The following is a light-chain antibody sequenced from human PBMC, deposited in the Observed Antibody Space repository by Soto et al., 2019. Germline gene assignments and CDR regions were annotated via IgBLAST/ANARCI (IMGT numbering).Light chain of an antibody. CDR3: LLRYSWLWT. CDR2: DAS. V-gene: IGKV3-11*01. Sequence: EIVLTQSPAILSVSPGERATLSCRASQSDSSYLAWYQQKPGQAPRLLIYDASHRATGIPARFSGSGSGTDVTLTISSLEPEDFAVYYCLLRYSWLWTFGQGTKVEIK. J-gene: IGKJ1*01. CDR1: QSDSSY.